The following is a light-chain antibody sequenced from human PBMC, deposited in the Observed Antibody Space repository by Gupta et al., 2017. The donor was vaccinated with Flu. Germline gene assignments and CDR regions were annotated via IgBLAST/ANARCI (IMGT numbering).Light chain of an antibody. V-gene: IGLV2-14*01. CDR2: DVT. Sequence: QSALTPPASVSGSPGPSITISFTGTSSDAGRSDYVSWYQQHPDKTPKLLIYDVTNRPSGVSSRYSGSKSGNTASLTISGLQAEDETDYYCSSYTSGSTFYVFGTGTKFTVL. CDR3: SSYTSGSTFYV. CDR1: SSDAGRSDY. J-gene: IGLJ1*01.